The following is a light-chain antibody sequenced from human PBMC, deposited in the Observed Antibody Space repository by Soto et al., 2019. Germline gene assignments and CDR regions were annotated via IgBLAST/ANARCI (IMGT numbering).Light chain of an antibody. J-gene: IGKJ1*01. V-gene: IGKV3-20*01. CDR3: QQYGSSLSWT. Sequence: EIVLTQSPDTLSLSPGERASLSCRASQSISSNLAWYQQKPGQAPRLLMFRTSSRATGFPDRFSGSGSGTDFTLTISRLEPEDFAVYYCQQYGSSLSWTFGQGTKVDIK. CDR1: QSISSN. CDR2: RTS.